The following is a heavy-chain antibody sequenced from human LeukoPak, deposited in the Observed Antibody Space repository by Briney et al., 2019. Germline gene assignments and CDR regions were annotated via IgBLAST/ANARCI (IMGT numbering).Heavy chain of an antibody. D-gene: IGHD3-9*01. Sequence: SVKVSCKASGGTFSSYAISWVRQAPGQGLEWMGGIIPIFGTANYAQKFQGRVTITADEPTSTAYMELSSLRSEDTAVYYCARDYGAYYDILTGHSGAFDIWGQGTMVTVSS. CDR3: ARDYGAYYDILTGHSGAFDI. V-gene: IGHV1-69*13. J-gene: IGHJ3*02. CDR1: GGTFSSYA. CDR2: IIPIFGTA.